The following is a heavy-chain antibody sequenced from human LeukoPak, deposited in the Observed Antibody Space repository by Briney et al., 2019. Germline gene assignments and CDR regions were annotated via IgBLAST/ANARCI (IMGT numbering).Heavy chain of an antibody. CDR2: INSSGGST. Sequence: GASVKVSCKASGYTFTSYYMHWVRPAPGQGLEWMGIINSSGGSTSYAQKFQGRVTMTRDTSTSTVYMELSSLRSEDTAVYYCARDDSPTYYYDSSGYLYLDYWGQGTLVTVSS. CDR3: ARDDSPTYYYDSSGYLYLDY. CDR1: GYTFTSYY. V-gene: IGHV1-46*01. D-gene: IGHD3-22*01. J-gene: IGHJ4*02.